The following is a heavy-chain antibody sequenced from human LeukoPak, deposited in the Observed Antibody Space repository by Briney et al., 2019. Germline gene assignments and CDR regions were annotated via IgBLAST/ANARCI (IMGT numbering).Heavy chain of an antibody. CDR3: ARVELDKAFWSGYSDHPSYGMDV. CDR2: ISSSGSTI. V-gene: IGHV3-11*01. D-gene: IGHD3-3*01. Sequence: GGSLRLSCAASGFTFSDYYMSWIRQAPGKGLEWVSYISSSGSTIYYADSVKGRFTISRDNAENSLYLQMNSLRAEDTAVYYCARVELDKAFWSGYSDHPSYGMDVWGQGTTVTVSS. J-gene: IGHJ6*02. CDR1: GFTFSDYY.